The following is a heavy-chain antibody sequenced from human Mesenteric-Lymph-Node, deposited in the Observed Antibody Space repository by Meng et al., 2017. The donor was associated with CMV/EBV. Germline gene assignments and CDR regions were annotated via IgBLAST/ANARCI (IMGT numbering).Heavy chain of an antibody. J-gene: IGHJ6*02. CDR3: ARGGRWAPYGMDV. CDR1: GFTFSSYW. Sequence: GESLKISCAASGFTFSSYWMHWVRQAPGKGLVWVSRINSDGSSTSYADSVKGRFTISRDNAKNTLYLQMNSLRAEDTAVYYCARGGRWAPYGMDVWGQGTTVTVS. CDR2: INSDGSST. V-gene: IGHV3-74*01. D-gene: IGHD5-24*01.